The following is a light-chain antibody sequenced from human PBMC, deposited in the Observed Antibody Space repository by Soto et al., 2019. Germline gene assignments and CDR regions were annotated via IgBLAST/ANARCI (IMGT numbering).Light chain of an antibody. Sequence: DIVMTQSPLSLPVTPGEPASISCRSSQSLLHSYGNHFFYWYLQKPGQSPQLLIYWGSNRASGVPDRFSGSGSGTDFTLKISRVEAEDVGVYYCMQALQTPYTFGQGTKLEI. CDR2: WGS. CDR3: MQALQTPYT. V-gene: IGKV2-28*01. CDR1: QSLLHSYGNHF. J-gene: IGKJ2*01.